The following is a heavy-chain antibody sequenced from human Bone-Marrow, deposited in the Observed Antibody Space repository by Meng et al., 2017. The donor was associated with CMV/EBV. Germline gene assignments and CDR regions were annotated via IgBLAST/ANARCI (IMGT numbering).Heavy chain of an antibody. CDR2: INHSGST. Sequence: SETLSLTCAVYGGSFSGYYWSWIRQPPGKGLEWIGEINHSGSTNYNPSLKSRVTISVDTSKNRFSLKLSSVTAADTAVYYCARGFPRILYAYYYYGMDVWGQGTTVTVSS. D-gene: IGHD2-8*01. CDR1: GGSFSGYY. J-gene: IGHJ6*02. CDR3: ARGFPRILYAYYYYGMDV. V-gene: IGHV4-34*01.